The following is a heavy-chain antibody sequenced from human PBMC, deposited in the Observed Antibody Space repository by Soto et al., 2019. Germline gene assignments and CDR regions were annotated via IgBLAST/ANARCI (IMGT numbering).Heavy chain of an antibody. D-gene: IGHD6-13*01. CDR1: GFTFSSYW. Sequence: EVQLVESGGGLVQPGGSLRLSCAASGFTFSSYWMSWVRQAPGKGLEWVAHIKQDGSEKYYVDSVKGRFTVTRDNAKNSQYLQMNSLRAEDTAVYYCASPIIAEAGSDYWGQGTLVTVSS. CDR2: IKQDGSEK. V-gene: IGHV3-7*01. CDR3: ASPIIAEAGSDY. J-gene: IGHJ4*02.